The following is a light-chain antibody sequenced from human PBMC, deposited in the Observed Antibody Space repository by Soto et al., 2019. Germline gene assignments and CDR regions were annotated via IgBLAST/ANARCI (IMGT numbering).Light chain of an antibody. Sequence: QSALTQPASVSGSPGQSITISCTGTSSDVGSYNYVSWFQQHPGKAPKLMIYEVNNRSAGVSDRFFGSKSGNTASLTISGLQAEDEADYYCSSYTSISTSYVFGTGTKVTVL. CDR3: SSYTSISTSYV. V-gene: IGLV2-14*01. J-gene: IGLJ1*01. CDR1: SSDVGSYNY. CDR2: EVN.